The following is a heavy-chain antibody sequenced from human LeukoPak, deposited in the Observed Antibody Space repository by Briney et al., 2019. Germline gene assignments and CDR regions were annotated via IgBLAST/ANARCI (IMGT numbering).Heavy chain of an antibody. CDR3: ARALPRYCSSTSYYLYYYYYGMDV. D-gene: IGHD2-2*01. CDR2: INPSGGST. V-gene: IGHV1-46*01. CDR1: GYTFTSYY. Sequence: GASVKVSCKASGYTFTSYYMHWVRQAPGQGLEWMGIINPSGGSTSYAQKFQGRVTMTRDTSTSTVYMELSSLRSEDTAVYYCARALPRYCSSTSYYLYYYYYGMDVWGQGTTVTVSS. J-gene: IGHJ6*02.